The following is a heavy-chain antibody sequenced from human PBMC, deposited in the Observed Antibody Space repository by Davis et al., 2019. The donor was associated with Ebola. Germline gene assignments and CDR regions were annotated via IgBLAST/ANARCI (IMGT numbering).Heavy chain of an antibody. V-gene: IGHV2-26*01. CDR3: ARIRYDGSGPRKNYYYYGMDV. J-gene: IGHJ6*02. Sequence: SGPTLVTPTETLTLTCTVSGFSLSNARMGVSWIRQPPGKALEWLAHIFSNDEKSYSTSLKSRLTISKDTSKSQVVLTMTNMDPVDTATYYCARIRYDGSGPRKNYYYYGMDVWGQGTTVTVSS. CDR2: IFSNDEK. CDR1: GFSLSNARMG. D-gene: IGHD3-22*01.